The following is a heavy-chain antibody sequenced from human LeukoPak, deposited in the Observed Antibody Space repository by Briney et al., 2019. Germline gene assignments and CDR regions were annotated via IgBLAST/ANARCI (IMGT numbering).Heavy chain of an antibody. J-gene: IGHJ4*02. V-gene: IGHV3-23*01. CDR3: AKGPYYYGSGSYTDY. CDR2: INGSGGST. D-gene: IGHD3-10*01. CDR1: GFTFSSYA. Sequence: GGSLRLSCAASGFTFSSYAMSWVRQAPGKGLEWVSAINGSGGSTYYADSVKGRFTISRDNSKNTLYLQMNSLRAEDTAVYYCAKGPYYYGSGSYTDYWGQGTLVTVSS.